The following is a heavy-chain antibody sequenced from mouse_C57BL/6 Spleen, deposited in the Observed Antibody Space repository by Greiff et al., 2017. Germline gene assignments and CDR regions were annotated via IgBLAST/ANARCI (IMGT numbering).Heavy chain of an antibody. Sequence: QVQLQQSGPELVKPGASVKLSCKASGYAFSSSWMNWVKQRPGKGLEWIGRIYPGDGDTNYNGKFKGKATLTADKSSSTAYMQLSCLTSEASAVYFCARYEGYGSSPLDYWGQGTTLTVSS. CDR1: GYAFSSSW. D-gene: IGHD1-1*01. V-gene: IGHV1-82*01. CDR2: IYPGDGDT. CDR3: ARYEGYGSSPLDY. J-gene: IGHJ2*01.